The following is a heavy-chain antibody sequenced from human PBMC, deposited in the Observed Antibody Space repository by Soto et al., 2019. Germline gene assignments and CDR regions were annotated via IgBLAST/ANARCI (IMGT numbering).Heavy chain of an antibody. J-gene: IGHJ3*01. Sequence: SETLSLTCIVSGGSVGSGAYYWSWIRQPPGSAREGIGYIQYSGDTNYNSSLKSRVTISVASSRTRFSLKRTSVTAADTAFYCCARHDYADRTFDLWGQGTKVTVSS. CDR3: ARHDYADRTFDL. CDR1: GGSVGSGAYY. D-gene: IGHD5-12*01. V-gene: IGHV4-61*08. CDR2: IQYSGDT.